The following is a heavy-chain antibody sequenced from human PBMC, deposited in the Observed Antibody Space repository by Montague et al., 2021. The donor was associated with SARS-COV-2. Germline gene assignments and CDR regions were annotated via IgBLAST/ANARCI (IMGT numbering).Heavy chain of an antibody. CDR3: ARPSMVSRNYYYYGIDV. D-gene: IGHD2-21*01. Sequence: SETLSFTCIVSGGSINSFYWSWIRQPPGKGLEWIGYIYHSGTTHYSPSLKSRVAISLDTSKNQFSLTLNSVTAADTAVYYCARPSMVSRNYYYYGIDVWGQGTTVTVSS. CDR1: GGSINSFY. CDR2: IYHSGTT. J-gene: IGHJ6*02. V-gene: IGHV4-59*01.